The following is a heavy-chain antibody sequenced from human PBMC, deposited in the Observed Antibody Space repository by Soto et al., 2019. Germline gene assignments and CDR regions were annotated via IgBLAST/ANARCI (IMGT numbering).Heavy chain of an antibody. CDR1: GYSFTDYH. V-gene: IGHV1-2*04. CDR3: ARGDSTDCSNGVCSFFYNHDMDV. J-gene: IGHJ6*02. D-gene: IGHD2-8*01. CDR2: INPKSGGT. Sequence: ASVKVSCKASGYSFTDYHIHWVRQAPGQGLEWLGRINPKSGGTSTAQKFQGWVTMTTGTSISTASMELTRLTSDDTAIYYCARGDSTDCSNGVCSFFYNHDMDVWGQGTTVTVSS.